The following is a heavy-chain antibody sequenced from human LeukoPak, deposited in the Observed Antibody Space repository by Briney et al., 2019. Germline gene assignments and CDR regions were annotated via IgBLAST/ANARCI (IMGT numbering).Heavy chain of an antibody. CDR3: ARGSRNSGSPNGY. CDR1: GGTFSSYA. J-gene: IGHJ4*02. CDR2: IIPILGIA. Sequence: SVKVSCKASGGTFSSYAISWVRQAPGQGLEWMGRIIPILGIANYAQKFQGRVTITADKSTSTAYMELRSLRSDDTAVYYCARGSRNSGSPNGYWGQGTLVTVSS. D-gene: IGHD1-26*01. V-gene: IGHV1-69*04.